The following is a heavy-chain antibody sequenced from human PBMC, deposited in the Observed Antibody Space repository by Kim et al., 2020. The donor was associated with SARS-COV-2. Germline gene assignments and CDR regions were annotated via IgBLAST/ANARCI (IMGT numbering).Heavy chain of an antibody. D-gene: IGHD6-13*01. J-gene: IGHJ3*02. CDR2: IGTAGDT. CDR1: GFTFSSYD. V-gene: IGHV3-13*01. CDR3: ARGPSSWYTNSISHAFDI. Sequence: GGSLRLSCAASGFTFSSYDMHWVRQATGKGLEWVSAIGTAGDTYYPGSVKGRFTISRENAKNSLYLQMNSLRAGDTAVYYCARGPSSWYTNSISHAFDIWGQGTMVTVSS.